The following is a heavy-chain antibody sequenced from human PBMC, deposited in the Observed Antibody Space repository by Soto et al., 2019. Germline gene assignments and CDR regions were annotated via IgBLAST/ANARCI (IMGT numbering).Heavy chain of an antibody. CDR3: ASDTAWAVRLGY. V-gene: IGHV4-31*03. J-gene: IGHJ4*03. CDR2: IYFSGST. Sequence: PSETLSLTCTVSGASIKSGGYYLSWIRQLPGKGLEWIGYIYFSGSTYYNPSLESRVTISLDTSQNQFSLKLSSVTAADTAVYYCASDTAWAVRLGYWGQGTLGTVPS. CDR1: GASIKSGGYY. D-gene: IGHD3-10*01.